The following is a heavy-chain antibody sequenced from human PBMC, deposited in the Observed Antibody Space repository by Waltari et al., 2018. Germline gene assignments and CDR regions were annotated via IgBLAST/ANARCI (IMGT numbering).Heavy chain of an antibody. D-gene: IGHD3-10*01. CDR1: GFTFSSFS. CDR3: ARDGLGDYGSGSYYQFY. V-gene: IGHV3-21*02. J-gene: IGHJ4*02. CDR2: ISASSTYI. Sequence: EVQLVESGGGLVKPGGSLRLSCAASGFTFSSFSVNWVRQAPGRGLEWVASISASSTYIHYADSVKGRFTVSRDNAKMSLTLQMDNLRTEDTGVYFCARDGLGDYGSGSYYQFYWGQGVQVSVSS.